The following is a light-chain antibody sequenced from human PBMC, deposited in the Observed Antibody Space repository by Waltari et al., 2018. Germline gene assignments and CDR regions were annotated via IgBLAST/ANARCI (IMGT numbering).Light chain of an antibody. CDR3: QQSYSTPRIT. CDR2: DAS. CDR1: QSSGTY. J-gene: IGKJ5*01. Sequence: DIQMTQSPSALSASVGDRVHITCRASQSSGTYLNWYQQRPGKAPNLLIYDASGLQSGVPSRFSGSGSGTDFTLTISSLQPEDFATYYCQQSYSTPRITFGQGTRLDI. V-gene: IGKV1-39*01.